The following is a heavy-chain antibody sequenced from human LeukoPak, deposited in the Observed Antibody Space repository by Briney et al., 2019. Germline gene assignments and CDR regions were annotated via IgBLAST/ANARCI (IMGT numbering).Heavy chain of an antibody. CDR3: ASLRTHCSSTSCYLDAFDI. CDR1: GGSIGSGSYY. Sequence: SETLSLTCTVSGGSIGSGSYYWSWIRQPAGKGLEWIGRIYTSGSTNYNPSLKSRVTISVDTSKNQFSLKLSSVTAADTAVYYCASLRTHCSSTSCYLDAFDIWGQGTMVTVSS. CDR2: IYTSGST. V-gene: IGHV4-61*02. D-gene: IGHD2-2*01. J-gene: IGHJ3*02.